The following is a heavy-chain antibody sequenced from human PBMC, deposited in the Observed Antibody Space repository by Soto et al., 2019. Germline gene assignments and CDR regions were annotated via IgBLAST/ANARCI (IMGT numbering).Heavy chain of an antibody. CDR3: AREYSRGYYDFWSGLH. D-gene: IGHD3-3*01. CDR1: GGSISSGDYY. CDR2: IYYSGST. Sequence: QVQLQESGPGLVKPSQTLSLTCTVSGGSISSGDYYWSWIRQPPGKGLEWIGYIYYSGSTYYNPSLKSRVTISVDTSKNQFSLKLSSVTAADTAVYYCAREYSRGYYDFWSGLHWGQGTLVTVSS. J-gene: IGHJ4*02. V-gene: IGHV4-30-4*01.